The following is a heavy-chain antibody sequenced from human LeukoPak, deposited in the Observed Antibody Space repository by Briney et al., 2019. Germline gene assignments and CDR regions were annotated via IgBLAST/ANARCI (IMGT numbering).Heavy chain of an antibody. CDR2: IIPIFGTA. D-gene: IGHD3-10*01. V-gene: IGHV1-69*06. CDR3: ARGGFRGPNWFDP. CDR1: GGTFSSYA. J-gene: IGHJ5*02. Sequence: GASVKVSCKASGGTFSSYAISWVRQAPGQGLDWKGGIIPIFGTANYAQKFQGRVTITADKSTSTAYMELSSLRSEDTAAYYCARGGFRGPNWFDPWGQGTLVTVSS.